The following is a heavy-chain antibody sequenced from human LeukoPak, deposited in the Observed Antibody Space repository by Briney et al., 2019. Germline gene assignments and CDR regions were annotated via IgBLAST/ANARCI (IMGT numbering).Heavy chain of an antibody. D-gene: IGHD1-26*01. CDR2: TYYRSKWYT. V-gene: IGHV6-1*01. CDR1: GDSVSSNSAA. CDR3: ARDGGRPTGSWFNP. J-gene: IGHJ5*02. Sequence: SQTLSLTCAISGDSVSSNSAAWNWIRQSPSRGLEWLGRTYYRSKWYTDYAVSVKSRITITPDTSKNQFSLQLNSVTPEDTAVYYCARDGGRPTGSWFNPWGQGTLVTVSS.